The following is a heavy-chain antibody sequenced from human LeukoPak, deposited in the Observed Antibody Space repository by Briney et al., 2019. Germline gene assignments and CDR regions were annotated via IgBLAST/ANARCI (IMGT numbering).Heavy chain of an antibody. CDR1: GASISSGDYY. J-gene: IGHJ4*02. D-gene: IGHD3/OR15-3a*01. V-gene: IGHV4-39*01. Sequence: PSETLSLTCNVSGASISSGDYYWGWIRQPPGKGLEWIGTMYSSGSTFYNPSLKRRVTVSVDTSKNLFSVRLTSVTAADTAVYYCARLYYSSDFSTAYWGRGTLVTVSS. CDR3: ARLYYSSDFSTAY. CDR2: MYSSGST.